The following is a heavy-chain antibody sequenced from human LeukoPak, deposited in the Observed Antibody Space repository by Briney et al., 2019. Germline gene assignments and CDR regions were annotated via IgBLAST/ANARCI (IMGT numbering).Heavy chain of an antibody. D-gene: IGHD6-13*01. CDR2: IDGSDGAS. V-gene: IGHV3-23*01. CDR3: APRPLIAAAGRDFDY. CDR1: GFRFSSYV. J-gene: IGHJ4*02. Sequence: GGSLRLSCAASGFRFSSYVMSWVRQAPGKGLEYVSSIDGSDGASYYADSVKGRFTISRDNSKNTLYLQMNSLRAEDTAVYYCAPRPLIAAAGRDFDYWGQGTLVTVSS.